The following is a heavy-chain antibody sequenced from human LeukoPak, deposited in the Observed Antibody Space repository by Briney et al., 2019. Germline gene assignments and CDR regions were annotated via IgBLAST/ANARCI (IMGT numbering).Heavy chain of an antibody. J-gene: IGHJ3*02. V-gene: IGHV3-30*18. Sequence: GGSLRLSCAASGFTFSSYGMHWVRQAPGKGLEWVAVISYDGSNKYYADSVKGRFTISRDNSKNTLYLQMNSLRAEDTAVYYCAKTFGSYDILTGYYAADAFDIWGQGTMVTVCS. D-gene: IGHD3-9*01. CDR1: GFTFSSYG. CDR2: ISYDGSNK. CDR3: AKTFGSYDILTGYYAADAFDI.